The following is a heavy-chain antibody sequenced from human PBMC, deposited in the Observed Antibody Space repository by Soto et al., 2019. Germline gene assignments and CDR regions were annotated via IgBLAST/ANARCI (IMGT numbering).Heavy chain of an antibody. V-gene: IGHV3-23*01. CDR3: ARDLRASSVSTTVVVSHCFNY. CDR2: ISGSGGST. D-gene: IGHD3-22*01. J-gene: IGHJ4*02. Sequence: GGSLTLSCAASGFTFSSYAMSWVRQAPGKGLEWVSAISGSGGSTYYADSVKGRFTISRDNSKNTLYLQMNSLRAEDTAVYYCARDLRASSVSTTVVVSHCFNYWGQGTLVTVSS. CDR1: GFTFSSYA.